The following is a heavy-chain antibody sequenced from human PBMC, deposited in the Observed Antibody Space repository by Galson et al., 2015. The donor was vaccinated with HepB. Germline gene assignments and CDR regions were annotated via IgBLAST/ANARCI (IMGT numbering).Heavy chain of an antibody. Sequence: QSGAEVKKPGESLKISCKASGYTFANYWIGWVRQMPGKGLEWMGIIYPGDSDTRYSPSFQGQVTISADKSISTAYLQWSSLKASDTAMYYCASGNGKEGYYFDDWGQGTLVTVSS. CDR2: IYPGDSDT. CDR1: GYTFANYW. J-gene: IGHJ4*02. V-gene: IGHV5-51*01. CDR3: ASGNGKEGYYFDD. D-gene: IGHD1-1*01.